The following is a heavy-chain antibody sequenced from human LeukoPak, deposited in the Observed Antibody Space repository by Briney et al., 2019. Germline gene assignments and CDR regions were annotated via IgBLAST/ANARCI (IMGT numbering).Heavy chain of an antibody. CDR1: GLTFTNHP. V-gene: IGHV3-64*02. CDR3: ARAFRPESDPHDFYDF. D-gene: IGHD3/OR15-3a*01. J-gene: IGHJ3*01. CDR2: ISPSGHRT. Sequence: GGSLRLSCAASGLTFTNHPMHWVRQTSGKRLEYVSAISPSGHRTWYADSVRGRFTISRDNSKNTMYLQMGSLRPEDMGVYYCARAFRPESDPHDFYDFWGRGTTVTVFS.